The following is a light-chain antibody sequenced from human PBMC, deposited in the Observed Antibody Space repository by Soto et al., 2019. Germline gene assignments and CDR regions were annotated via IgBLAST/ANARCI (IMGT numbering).Light chain of an antibody. CDR1: QSISSW. Sequence: DIQMTQSPSTLSASVGDRVRITCRASQSISSWLAWYQQKPGKAPKLLIYDASSLESGVPSRFSGSGSGTEFTLTISSLQPDDFATYYCQQYNSYSTFGQGTK. J-gene: IGKJ1*01. V-gene: IGKV1-5*01. CDR2: DAS. CDR3: QQYNSYST.